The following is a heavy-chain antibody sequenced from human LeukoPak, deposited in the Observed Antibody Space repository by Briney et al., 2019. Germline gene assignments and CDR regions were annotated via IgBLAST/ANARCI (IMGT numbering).Heavy chain of an antibody. CDR3: ARVPYGSGTYYFDY. CDR2: ISYSGTP. J-gene: IGHJ4*02. Sequence: SETLSLTCAVSGGSINSGDSYWSWIRQPPGKSLEWIGYISYSGTPYYNPSLRGRVAISGDTSDNQFFLRLGSVTAADTAVYHCARVPYGSGTYYFDYWGKEILVTVSS. CDR1: GGSINSGDSY. D-gene: IGHD3-10*01. V-gene: IGHV4-30-4*01.